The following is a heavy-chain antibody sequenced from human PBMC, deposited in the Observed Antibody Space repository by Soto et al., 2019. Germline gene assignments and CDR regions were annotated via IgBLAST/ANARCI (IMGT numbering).Heavy chain of an antibody. J-gene: IGHJ3*02. D-gene: IGHD2-15*01. V-gene: IGHV3-66*01. CDR2: ISNRGDT. CDR1: GFIVSDTY. CDR3: AREPRYCRGGSCSITGDAYDI. Sequence: GGSLSLSCTASGFIVSDTYVNWVRQAPGKGLEWVTVISNRGDTHYADSVRGRFSLSRDISDNTLHLQMNNLRVEDTAVYYCAREPRYCRGGSCSITGDAYDIWGQGTMVTVSS.